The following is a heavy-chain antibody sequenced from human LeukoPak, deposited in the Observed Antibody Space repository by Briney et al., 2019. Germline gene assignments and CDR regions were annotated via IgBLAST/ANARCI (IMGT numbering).Heavy chain of an antibody. CDR1: GYTFTSYY. V-gene: IGHV1-46*01. D-gene: IGHD2-15*01. J-gene: IGHJ6*02. CDR3: ARDIVPGEYYYYGMDV. CDR2: INPSGGST. Sequence: GASVKVSCKASGYTFTSYYMHWVRQAPGQGLEWMGIINPSGGSTSYAQKFQGRVTMTRDTSTSTVYMELSSLRSEDTAVYYCARDIVPGEYYYYGMDVWGQGTTVTVSS.